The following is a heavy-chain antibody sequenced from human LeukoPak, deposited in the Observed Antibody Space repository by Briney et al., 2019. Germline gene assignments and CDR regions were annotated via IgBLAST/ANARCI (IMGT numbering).Heavy chain of an antibody. D-gene: IGHD2-2*01. V-gene: IGHV3-7*01. CDR2: IDQDGGVK. CDR3: ARNPPEVFPAVY. CDR1: GFTFSNYW. Sequence: GGSLRVSCAASGFTFSNYWLSWVRQAPGKGLEWVANIDQDGGVKYYLDSVKGRFTISRDNAKNSLSLQMNNLRAEDTAVYYCARNPPEVFPAVYWGQGTLVTVSS. J-gene: IGHJ4*02.